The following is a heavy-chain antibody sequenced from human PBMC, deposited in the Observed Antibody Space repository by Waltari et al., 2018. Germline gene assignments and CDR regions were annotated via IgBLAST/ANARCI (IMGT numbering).Heavy chain of an antibody. CDR1: GGSISSHY. CDR3: ARDSPIYSNYVTVDY. V-gene: IGHV4-59*11. D-gene: IGHD4-4*01. Sequence: QVQLQESGPGLVKPSETLSLTCTVSGGSISSHYWSWIRQPPGKGLEWIGYIYYSGSTNYNPSLKSRVTISVDTSKNQFSLKLSSVTAADTAVYYCARDSPIYSNYVTVDYWGQGTLVTVSS. CDR2: IYYSGST. J-gene: IGHJ4*02.